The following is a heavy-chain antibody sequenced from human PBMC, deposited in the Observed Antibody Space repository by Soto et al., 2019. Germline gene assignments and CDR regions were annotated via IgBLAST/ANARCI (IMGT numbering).Heavy chain of an antibody. CDR1: GYTFTSYG. Sequence: ASVKVSCKASGYTFTSYGMNWVRQAPGRGLEWMGWINPGNGNTKYSQKFQGRVIIERDTSASTAYMELSSLRSDDTAVYYCARDTGTIGSPFDYWGQGTLVTVSS. J-gene: IGHJ4*02. D-gene: IGHD4-4*01. V-gene: IGHV1-3*01. CDR2: INPGNGNT. CDR3: ARDTGTIGSPFDY.